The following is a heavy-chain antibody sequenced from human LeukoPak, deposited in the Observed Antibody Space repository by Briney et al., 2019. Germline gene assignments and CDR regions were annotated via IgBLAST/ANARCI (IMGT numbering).Heavy chain of an antibody. CDR2: ISPSGDIT. CDR1: GFTFSNHG. D-gene: IGHD5-12*01. J-gene: IGHJ4*02. V-gene: IGHV3-23*01. Sequence: GGSLRLSCAASGFTFSNHGMNWVRQAPGKGLEWVSGISPSGDITYYADSVKGRFTVSRDNFKNTLYLRMNSLRTEDTAVYFCAKDDAWLRYACWGPGTLVTVSS. CDR3: AKDDAWLRYAC.